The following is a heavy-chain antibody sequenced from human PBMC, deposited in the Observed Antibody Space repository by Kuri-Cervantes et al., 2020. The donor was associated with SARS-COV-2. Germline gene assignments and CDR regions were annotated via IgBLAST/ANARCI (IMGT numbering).Heavy chain of an antibody. CDR2: INPNSGGT. CDR1: GYTFTGYY. Sequence: ASVKVSCKASGYTFTGYYMHWVRQAPGQGLEWMGWINPNSGGTNYAQKLQGRVTMTTDTSTSTAYMELRSLRSDDTAVYYCARELPLGSGGNYNWFDPWGQGTLVTVSS. D-gene: IGHD2-15*01. V-gene: IGHV1-2*02. J-gene: IGHJ5*02. CDR3: ARELPLGSGGNYNWFDP.